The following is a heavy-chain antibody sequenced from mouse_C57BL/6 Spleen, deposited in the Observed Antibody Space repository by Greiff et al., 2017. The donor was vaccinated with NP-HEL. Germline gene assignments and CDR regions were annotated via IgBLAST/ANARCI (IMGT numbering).Heavy chain of an antibody. CDR3: AREERDGSSYGYFDV. J-gene: IGHJ1*01. D-gene: IGHD1-1*01. CDR1: GFTFSSYA. CDR2: ISDGGSYT. Sequence: EVKLMESGGGLVKPGGSLKLSCAASGFTFSSYAMSWVRQTPEKRLEWVATISDGGSYTYYPDNVKGRFTISRDNAKNNLYLQMSHLKSEDTALYYCAREERDGSSYGYFDVWSAGTTVTVST. V-gene: IGHV5-4*01.